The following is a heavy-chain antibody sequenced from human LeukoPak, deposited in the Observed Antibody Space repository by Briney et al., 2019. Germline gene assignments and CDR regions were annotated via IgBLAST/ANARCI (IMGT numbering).Heavy chain of an antibody. V-gene: IGHV3-74*01. Sequence: GGSLRLSCAASEFTFSSYWMHWVRLAPGKGLVWVSRINTDGSSTNYADSVKGRFTISRDNAKNTLYLQMNSLRAEDTAVYYCARGREREQLVVFRYYYYMDVWGKGTTVTVSS. CDR2: INTDGSST. J-gene: IGHJ6*03. D-gene: IGHD6-13*01. CDR1: EFTFSSYW. CDR3: ARGREREQLVVFRYYYYMDV.